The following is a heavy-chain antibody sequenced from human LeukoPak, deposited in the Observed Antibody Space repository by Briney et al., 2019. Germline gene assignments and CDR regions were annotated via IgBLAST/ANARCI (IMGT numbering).Heavy chain of an antibody. D-gene: IGHD3-10*01. CDR3: ARDGYYGSGSYFPLDY. Sequence: SETLSLTCTVSGGSISSYYWGWIRQPPGKGLEWIGSIYHSGSTYYNPSLKSRVTISVDTSKNQFSLKLSSVTAADTAVYYCARDGYYGSGSYFPLDYWGQGTLVTVSS. CDR2: IYHSGST. CDR1: GGSISSYY. V-gene: IGHV4-38-2*02. J-gene: IGHJ4*02.